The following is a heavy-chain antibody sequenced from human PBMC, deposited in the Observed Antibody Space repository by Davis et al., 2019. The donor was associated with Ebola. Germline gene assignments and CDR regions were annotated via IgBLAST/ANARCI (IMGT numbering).Heavy chain of an antibody. V-gene: IGHV3-48*02. Sequence: GESLKISCAASGFTFSSCWMHWVRQAPGKGLEWVSYISSSSSTIYYADSVKGRFTISRDNAKNSLFLQMNSLRDEDTAVYYCASIITFGGGSYYYYGMDVWGKGTTVTVSS. J-gene: IGHJ6*04. CDR3: ASIITFGGGSYYYYGMDV. D-gene: IGHD3-16*01. CDR1: GFTFSSCW. CDR2: ISSSSSTI.